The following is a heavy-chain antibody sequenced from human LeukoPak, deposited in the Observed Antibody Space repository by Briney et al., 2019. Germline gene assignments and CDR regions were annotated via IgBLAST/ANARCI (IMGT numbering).Heavy chain of an antibody. Sequence: GGSLRLSCAASGFSISSYEMNWVRQAPGKGLEWVSHINSSGSTIWYADSVKGRFTISRDNAKNSLYLQMNSLRAEDTAVYYCARVGLAPYYYYMDVWGKGTTVTVSS. V-gene: IGHV3-48*03. J-gene: IGHJ6*03. D-gene: IGHD1-26*01. CDR3: ARVGLAPYYYYMDV. CDR1: GFSISSYE. CDR2: INSSGSTI.